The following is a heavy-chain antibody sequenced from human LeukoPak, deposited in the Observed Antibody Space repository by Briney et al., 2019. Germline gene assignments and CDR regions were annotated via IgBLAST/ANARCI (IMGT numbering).Heavy chain of an antibody. Sequence: GGSLRLSCAASRFTFSSYAMSWVRQAPGKGLEWVSAISGSGGSTYYADSVKGRFTISRDNSKNTLYLQMNSLRAEDTAVYYCAKLAERDILTGYYQFDYWGQGTLVTVSS. J-gene: IGHJ4*02. CDR2: ISGSGGST. D-gene: IGHD3-9*01. CDR1: RFTFSSYA. CDR3: AKLAERDILTGYYQFDY. V-gene: IGHV3-23*01.